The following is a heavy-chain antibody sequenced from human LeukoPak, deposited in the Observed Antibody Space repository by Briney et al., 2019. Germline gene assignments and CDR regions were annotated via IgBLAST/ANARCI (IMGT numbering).Heavy chain of an antibody. CDR3: ARITYDFWSGYYMPDDP. Sequence: ASVKVSCKASGYTFTNYGISWVRQAPGQGLEWMGWISIYNGNTDYAQKLRGRVTMTTDTSTSTAYMELRSLRSDDTALYYCARITYDFWSGYYMPDDPWGQGTLVTVSS. CDR1: GYTFTNYG. D-gene: IGHD3-3*01. CDR2: ISIYNGNT. J-gene: IGHJ5*02. V-gene: IGHV1-18*01.